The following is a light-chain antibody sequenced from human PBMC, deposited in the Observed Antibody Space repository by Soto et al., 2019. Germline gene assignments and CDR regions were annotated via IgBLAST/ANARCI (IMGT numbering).Light chain of an antibody. Sequence: QGSLTQPRCVYGSPGQSGTISCTGTGSDVAGYNYVSWYQQHPGKAPKLMIYDVTKRPSGVPGRFSGSKSGNTASLTISGLQAEDEPDYYCCSYGGTYNLIFGGGTK. CDR2: DVT. V-gene: IGLV2-11*01. J-gene: IGLJ2*01. CDR1: GSDVAGYNY. CDR3: CSYGGTYNLI.